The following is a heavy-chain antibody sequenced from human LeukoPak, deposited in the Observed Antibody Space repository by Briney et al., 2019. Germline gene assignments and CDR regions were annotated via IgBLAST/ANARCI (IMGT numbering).Heavy chain of an antibody. CDR2: ISSSGSTK. CDR3: ARGWGE. Sequence: GGSLRLSCAASGFTFSSYEMNWVRQRPGKGLEWVSYISSSGSTKYYADSVKGRFTISRDNAKKSLYLQMIGLRDEYTAVYYCARGWGEGGQGTLVTVSS. V-gene: IGHV3-48*03. CDR1: GFTFSSYE. J-gene: IGHJ4*02. D-gene: IGHD3-10*01.